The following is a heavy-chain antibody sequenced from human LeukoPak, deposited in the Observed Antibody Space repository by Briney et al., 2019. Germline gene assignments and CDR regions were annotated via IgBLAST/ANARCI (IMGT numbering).Heavy chain of an antibody. CDR1: GGTFSSYA. Sequence: SVKVSCKASGGTFSSYASSWVRQPPGQGLEWMGGIIPIFGTANYAQKFQGRVTITADESTSTAYMELSSLRSEDTAVYYCARAALVATIPYYFDYWGQGTLVTVSS. D-gene: IGHD5-12*01. CDR2: IIPIFGTA. CDR3: ARAALVATIPYYFDY. V-gene: IGHV1-69*13. J-gene: IGHJ4*02.